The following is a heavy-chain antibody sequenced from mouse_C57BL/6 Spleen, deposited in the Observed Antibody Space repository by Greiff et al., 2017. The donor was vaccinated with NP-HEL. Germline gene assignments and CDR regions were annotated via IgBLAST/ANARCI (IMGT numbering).Heavy chain of an antibody. J-gene: IGHJ4*01. D-gene: IGHD1-1*01. CDR3: ARGTTVVEGAMDY. V-gene: IGHV1-69*01. CDR2: IDPSDSYT. Sequence: QVQLQQSGAELVMPGASVKLSCKASGYTFTSYWMHWVKQRPGQGLEWIGEIDPSDSYTNYNQKFKGKSTLTVDKSSSTAYMQLSSLTSEDSAVYYCARGTTVVEGAMDYWGQGTSVTVSS. CDR1: GYTFTSYW.